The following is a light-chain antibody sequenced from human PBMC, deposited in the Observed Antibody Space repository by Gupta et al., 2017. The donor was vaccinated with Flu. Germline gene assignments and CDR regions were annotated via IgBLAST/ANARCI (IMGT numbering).Light chain of an antibody. V-gene: IGKV2-28*01. Sequence: IVMTQSPLSLSVTPGEPASISCRSSQSLLHSNGYNYLDWYLQKPGQSPQLLIYLGSSRASGVPDRFSGSGSGTDFILKISRVEAEDVGVYYCMQALQTPLTVGGGTKVEIK. CDR2: LGS. CDR1: QSLLHSNGYNY. J-gene: IGKJ4*01. CDR3: MQALQTPLT.